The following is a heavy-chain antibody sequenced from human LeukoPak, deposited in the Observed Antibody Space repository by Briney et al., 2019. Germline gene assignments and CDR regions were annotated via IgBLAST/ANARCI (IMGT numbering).Heavy chain of an antibody. J-gene: IGHJ4*02. Sequence: ASVKVSCEASGYTFTSYNIHWVRQAPGQGLEWMGIIYPSGGSTSYAQKFQDRVTMTTDTSTSTVYMELSNLRSEDTAVYYCARDRGGDTAMMGWGQGTLITVSS. CDR2: IYPSGGST. CDR1: GYTFTSYN. CDR3: ARDRGGDTAMMG. V-gene: IGHV1-46*01. D-gene: IGHD5-18*01.